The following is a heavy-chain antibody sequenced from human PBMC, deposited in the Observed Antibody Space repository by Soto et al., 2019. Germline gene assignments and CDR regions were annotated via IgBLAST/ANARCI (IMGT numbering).Heavy chain of an antibody. CDR2: ISGTASRT. D-gene: IGHD3-9*01. CDR3: ATSFRYFDN. V-gene: IGHV3-23*01. J-gene: IGHJ4*02. CDR1: GLTPTTTP. Sequence: GSLRLSCAGSGLTPTTTPLSWVRQPPGKGLEWVTTISGTASRTYYVDSVKGRFFISRDNSKNTVTLQMNNLTVDDTAVYYCATSFRYFDNWGQGTRVTVSS.